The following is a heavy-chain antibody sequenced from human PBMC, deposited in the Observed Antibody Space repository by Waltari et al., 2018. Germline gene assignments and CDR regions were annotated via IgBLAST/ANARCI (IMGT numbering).Heavy chain of an antibody. Sequence: QVQLQESGPGLVKPSETLSLTCTAPGASLSSYYWTWIRQPPGKGLEWIGYIYYSGSTNYNPSLKSRVTISVDTSKNQFSLKLSSVTAADTAVYYCARDLVAAAGRGFDYWGQGTLVTVSS. V-gene: IGHV4-59*01. D-gene: IGHD6-13*01. J-gene: IGHJ4*02. CDR1: GASLSSYY. CDR3: ARDLVAAAGRGFDY. CDR2: IYYSGST.